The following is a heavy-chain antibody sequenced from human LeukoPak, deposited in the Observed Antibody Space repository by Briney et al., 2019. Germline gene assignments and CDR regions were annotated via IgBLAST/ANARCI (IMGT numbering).Heavy chain of an antibody. CDR3: ARALPDYDYVWGSYRSGAFDI. V-gene: IGHV3-30*02. CDR2: IHSDGGNK. Sequence: PGGSLRLSCAASGFTFSSYGMHWVRQAPGKGLEWVAFIHSDGGNKYYADSVKGRFTISRDNSKNTLYLQMNSLRAEDTAVYYCARALPDYDYVWGSYRSGAFDIWGQGTMVTVSS. J-gene: IGHJ3*02. CDR1: GFTFSSYG. D-gene: IGHD3-16*02.